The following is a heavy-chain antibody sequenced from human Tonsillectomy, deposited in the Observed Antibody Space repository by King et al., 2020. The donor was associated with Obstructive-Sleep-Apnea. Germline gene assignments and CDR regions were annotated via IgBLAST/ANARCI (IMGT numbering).Heavy chain of an antibody. V-gene: IGHV4-30-4*01. CDR3: ARWRGGSGNIDY. CDR1: GCSINSGDYY. J-gene: IGHJ4*02. CDR2: IYHSGST. D-gene: IGHD3-10*01. Sequence: QLQESGPGLVKPSQTLSLTCTVSGCSINSGDYYWTWIRQPPGKGLEWIGFIYHSGSTYINPSLRSRVTVPIDTSRNQFSLNLNSVTAADTAVYFCARWRGGSGNIDYWGQGILVTVSS.